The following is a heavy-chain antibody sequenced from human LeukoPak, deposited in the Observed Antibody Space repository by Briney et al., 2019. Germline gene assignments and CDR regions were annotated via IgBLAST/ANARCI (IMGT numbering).Heavy chain of an antibody. J-gene: IGHJ3*02. Sequence: GASVRVSCKASGYTFTGYYMHWVRQAPGQGLEWMGWINPNSGGTNYAQKFQGRVTMTRDTSISTAYMELSRLRSDDTAVYYCASGVAGTEGAFDIWGQGTMVTVSS. CDR1: GYTFTGYY. V-gene: IGHV1-2*02. D-gene: IGHD6-19*01. CDR3: ASGVAGTEGAFDI. CDR2: INPNSGGT.